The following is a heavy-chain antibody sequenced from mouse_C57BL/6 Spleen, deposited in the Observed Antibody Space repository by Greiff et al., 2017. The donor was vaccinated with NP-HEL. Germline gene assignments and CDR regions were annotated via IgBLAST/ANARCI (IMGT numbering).Heavy chain of an antibody. CDR1: GFTFSDYG. Sequence: DVHLVESGGGLVKPGGSLKLSCAASGFTFSDYGMHWVRQAPEKGLEWVAYISSGSSTIYYADTVKGRFTISRDNAKNTLFLQMTSLRSEDTAMYYCAGGGWFAYWGQGTLVTVSA. V-gene: IGHV5-17*01. CDR2: ISSGSSTI. CDR3: AGGGWFAY. J-gene: IGHJ3*01.